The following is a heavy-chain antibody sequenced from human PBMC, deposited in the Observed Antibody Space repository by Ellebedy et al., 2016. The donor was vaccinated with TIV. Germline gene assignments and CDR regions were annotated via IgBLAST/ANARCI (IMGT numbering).Heavy chain of an antibody. D-gene: IGHD3-22*01. J-gene: IGHJ4*02. CDR3: ARGASGLIYYYDSSGYSAGEYYFDY. Sequence: GESLKISCEASGFIFSTYGMHWVRQAPGKGLEWVAFIWYEGSNKYYADSVKGRFTISRDNSKNTLYLQMNSLRAEDTAVYYCARGASGLIYYYDSSGYSAGEYYFDYWGQGTLVTVSS. CDR2: IWYEGSNK. V-gene: IGHV3-33*01. CDR1: GFIFSTYG.